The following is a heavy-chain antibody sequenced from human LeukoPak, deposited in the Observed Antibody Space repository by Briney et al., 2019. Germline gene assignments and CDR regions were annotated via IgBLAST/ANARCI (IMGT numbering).Heavy chain of an antibody. CDR1: GFTFSSHW. J-gene: IGHJ4*02. V-gene: IGHV3-7*01. CDR2: IKEDGSEK. D-gene: IGHD3-10*01. CDR3: AKVWRVRGVITAVFDS. Sequence: GGSLRLSCAASGFTFSSHWMSWVRQAPGKGLEWVANIKEDGSEKNYVDSVKGRFTISRDNAKNSLYLQMNSLRAEDTAVYYCAKVWRVRGVITAVFDSWGQGTLVTVSS.